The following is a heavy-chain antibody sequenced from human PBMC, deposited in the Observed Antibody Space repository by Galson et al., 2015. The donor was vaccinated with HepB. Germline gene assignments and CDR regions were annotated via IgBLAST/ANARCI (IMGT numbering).Heavy chain of an antibody. CDR3: AKEAFMHSNGRYWYFDL. CDR2: ISYDGTKK. V-gene: IGHV3-30*18. Sequence: SLRLSCAASEFTFSRYGMHWVRQAPGKGLEGVAVISYDGTKKYYEDSVKGRFTISRDNSRNTVSLQMNSLRADDTAVYFCAKEAFMHSNGRYWYFDLWGRGTLVTVSS. CDR1: EFTFSRYG. J-gene: IGHJ2*01. D-gene: IGHD6-19*01.